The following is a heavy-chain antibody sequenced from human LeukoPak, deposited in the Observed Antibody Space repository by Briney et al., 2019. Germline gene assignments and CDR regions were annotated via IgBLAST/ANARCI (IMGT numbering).Heavy chain of an antibody. Sequence: LVKVSCKASGYTFIRNGIRRVRQAPGQGLEWMGGSIPIFCTANYAQKLQGRVTITADESTSTAYMELSSLRSEDTAVYYCARATRPDSSGWFTRYYYYYMDVWGKGTTVTISS. J-gene: IGHJ6*03. CDR1: GYTFIRNG. CDR2: SIPIFCTA. CDR3: ARATRPDSSGWFTRYYYYYMDV. D-gene: IGHD6-19*01. V-gene: IGHV1-69*13.